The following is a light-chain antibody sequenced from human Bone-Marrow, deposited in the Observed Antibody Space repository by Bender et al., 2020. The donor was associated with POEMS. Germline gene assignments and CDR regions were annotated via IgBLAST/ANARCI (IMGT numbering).Light chain of an antibody. V-gene: IGLV3-1*01. CDR1: DLGDKY. CDR2: QDT. CDR3: QAWDTYSVI. Sequence: SYEVTQPPSVSVSPGQTASITCSGDDLGDKYVAWYQQKPGQSPVLVIYQDTKRPSGIPERFSGSNSGKTATLTISGTQAMDEADYSCQAWDTYSVIFGGGTKLTVL. J-gene: IGLJ2*01.